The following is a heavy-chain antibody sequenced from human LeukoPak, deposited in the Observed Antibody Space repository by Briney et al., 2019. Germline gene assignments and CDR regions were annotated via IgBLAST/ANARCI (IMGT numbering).Heavy chain of an antibody. Sequence: GGSQRLSCVASGFTFSGHGMHWVRQAPGNGLEWVAVIWANGINKHYADSVKGRFTISRDNSRSTLYLQMTSLTAEDTAIYYCARDASFYADDYWGQGTQVTVSS. CDR2: IWANGINK. D-gene: IGHD2/OR15-2a*01. CDR1: GFTFSGHG. J-gene: IGHJ4*02. V-gene: IGHV3-33*01. CDR3: ARDASFYADDY.